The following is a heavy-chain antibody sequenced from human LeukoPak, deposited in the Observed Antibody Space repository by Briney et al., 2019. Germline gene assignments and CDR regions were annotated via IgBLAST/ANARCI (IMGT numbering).Heavy chain of an antibody. CDR2: IYNSGST. Sequence: PSETLSLTCAVYGVSFSGSHWSWIRRPPGKGLEWIGEIYNSGSTIYNPSLKSRVTISVDTSKNQLSLNLISVTAADTAVYYCVRAYDYWGQGTLVTVSS. V-gene: IGHV4-34*01. CDR1: GVSFSGSH. J-gene: IGHJ4*02. CDR3: VRAYDY.